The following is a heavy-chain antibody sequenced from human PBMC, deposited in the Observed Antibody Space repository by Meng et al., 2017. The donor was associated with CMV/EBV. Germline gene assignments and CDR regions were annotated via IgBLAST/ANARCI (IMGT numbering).Heavy chain of an antibody. V-gene: IGHV3-21*01. CDR1: GFTFSSYS. CDR2: ISSSSSYI. D-gene: IGHD5-24*01. J-gene: IGHJ6*02. Sequence: GGSLRLSCAASGFTFSSYSMNWVRQAPGKGLEWVSSISSSSSYIYYADSVKGRFTISRDNAKNSLYLQMNSLRAEDTAVYYCVREKDGYNPYYYGMDVWGQGTTVTVSS. CDR3: VREKDGYNPYYYGMDV.